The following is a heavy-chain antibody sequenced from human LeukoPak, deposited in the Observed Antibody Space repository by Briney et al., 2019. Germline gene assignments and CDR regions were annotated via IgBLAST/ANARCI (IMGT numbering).Heavy chain of an antibody. CDR3: ARGIVVVIASKPWAFDI. CDR1: GGSISSYY. Sequence: TSETLSLTCTVSGGSISSYYWSWIRQPPGKGLEWIGYIYYSGSTNYNPSLKSRVTISVDTSKNQFSLKLSSVTAADTAVYYCARGIVVVIASKPWAFDIWGQGTMVTVSS. D-gene: IGHD2-21*01. J-gene: IGHJ3*02. V-gene: IGHV4-59*01. CDR2: IYYSGST.